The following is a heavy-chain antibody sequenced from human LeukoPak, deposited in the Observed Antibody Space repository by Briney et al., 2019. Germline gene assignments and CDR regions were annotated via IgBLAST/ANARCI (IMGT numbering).Heavy chain of an antibody. D-gene: IGHD3-16*01. CDR1: GFTFDNDD. J-gene: IGHJ5*02. CDR2: MNPKTGNT. V-gene: IGHV1-8*01. CDR3: VRLCVRGIIGP. Sequence: ASVKVSCKASGFTFDNDDINWERQASGQGLEWMGWMNPKTGNTGYAQNFQGRVNMTRDISINTAYMELSNLRSEDTAVYYCVRLCVRGIIGPWGQGTPVTVSS.